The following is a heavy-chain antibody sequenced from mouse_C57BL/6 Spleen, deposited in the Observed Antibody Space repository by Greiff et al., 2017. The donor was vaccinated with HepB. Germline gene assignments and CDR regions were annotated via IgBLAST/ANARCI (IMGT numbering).Heavy chain of an antibody. V-gene: IGHV1-81*01. CDR1: GYTFTSYG. D-gene: IGHD1-1*01. Sequence: VQLQQSGAELARPGASVKLSCKASGYTFTSYGISWVKQRTGQGLEWIGEIYPRSGNTYYNEKFKGKATLTADKSSSTAYMGLRSLTSEDSAVYFCARDLKDGSSYWFAYWGQGTLVTVSA. CDR3: ARDLKDGSSYWFAY. CDR2: IYPRSGNT. J-gene: IGHJ3*01.